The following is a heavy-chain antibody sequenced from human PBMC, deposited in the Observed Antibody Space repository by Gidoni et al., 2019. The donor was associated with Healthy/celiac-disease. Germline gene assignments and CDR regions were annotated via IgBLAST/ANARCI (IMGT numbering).Heavy chain of an antibody. Sequence: KNPGESLKISCKGSRYSFTSYWIGWVRRMPGKGLEWMGIIYPGDSDTRYSPSFQGQVTISADKSISTAYLQWRSLKASDTAMYYCARREYYYDSSGYYSRWFDPWGQGTLVTVSS. CDR1: RYSFTSYW. D-gene: IGHD3-22*01. CDR3: ARREYYYDSSGYYSRWFDP. V-gene: IGHV5-51*01. CDR2: IYPGDSDT. J-gene: IGHJ5*02.